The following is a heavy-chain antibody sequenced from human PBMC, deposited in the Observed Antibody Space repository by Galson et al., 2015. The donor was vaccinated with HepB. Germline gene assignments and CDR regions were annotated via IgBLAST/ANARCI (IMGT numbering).Heavy chain of an antibody. CDR2: ISSSSSTI. CDR3: ATDIVVVPAAITAAAFDI. J-gene: IGHJ3*02. Sequence: SLRLSCAASGFTFSSYSMNWVRQAPGKGLEWVSYISSSSSTIYYADSVKGRFTISRDNAKNLLYLQMNSLRAEDTAVYYCATDIVVVPAAITAAAFDIWGQGTMVTVSS. D-gene: IGHD2-2*02. CDR1: GFTFSSYS. V-gene: IGHV3-48*01.